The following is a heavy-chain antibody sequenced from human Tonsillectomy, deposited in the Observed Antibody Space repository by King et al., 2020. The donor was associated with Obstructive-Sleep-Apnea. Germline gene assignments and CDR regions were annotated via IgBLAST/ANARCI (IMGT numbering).Heavy chain of an antibody. V-gene: IGHV5-51*01. Sequence: VQLVQSGAEVKKRGESLKISCEASGYTFTSYWIGWVRQVPGKGLEWMGIIWPGDSDTTYSPSFQGQVTISADNFLTTAYLQWSSVKASDTAMYYCARLAGDAFRSSLQPIDHLGQGTLVTVSS. J-gene: IGHJ4*02. CDR2: IWPGDSDT. D-gene: IGHD2-2*01. CDR3: ARLAGDAFRSSLQPIDH. CDR1: GYTFTSYW.